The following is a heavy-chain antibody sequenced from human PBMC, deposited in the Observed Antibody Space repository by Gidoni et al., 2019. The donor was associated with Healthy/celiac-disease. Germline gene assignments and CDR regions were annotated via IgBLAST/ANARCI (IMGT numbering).Heavy chain of an antibody. J-gene: IGHJ5*02. Sequence: QVQLQQWGAGLLKPSETLSLTCAVYGGSFSGYSWSWIRQPPGKGLEWIGEINHSGSTNYNPSLKSRVTISVDTSKNQFSLKLSSVTAADTAVYYCARGSIVVVPAATVNWFDPWGQGTLVTVSS. CDR1: GGSFSGYS. D-gene: IGHD2-2*01. CDR3: ARGSIVVVPAATVNWFDP. CDR2: INHSGST. V-gene: IGHV4-34*01.